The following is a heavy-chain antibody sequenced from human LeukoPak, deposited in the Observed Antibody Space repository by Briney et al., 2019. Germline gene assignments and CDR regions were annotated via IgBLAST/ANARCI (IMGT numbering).Heavy chain of an antibody. CDR2: IIPILGIA. D-gene: IGHD3-22*01. CDR1: GGTFSSYT. Sequence: SVKVSCKASGGTFSSYTISWVRQAPGQGLEWMGRIIPILGIANYAQKFQGRVTITADKSTSTAYMELSSLRSEDTAVYYCARDRDYYDSSGYENWFDLWGQGTLVTVSS. CDR3: ARDRDYYDSSGYENWFDL. V-gene: IGHV1-69*04. J-gene: IGHJ5*02.